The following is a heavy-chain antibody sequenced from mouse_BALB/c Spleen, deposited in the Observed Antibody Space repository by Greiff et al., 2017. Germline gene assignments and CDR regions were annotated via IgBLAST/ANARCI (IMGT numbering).Heavy chain of an antibody. J-gene: IGHJ2*01. D-gene: IGHD1-1*01. V-gene: IGHV14-3*02. CDR2: IDPANGNT. CDR1: GFNIKDTY. Sequence: EVKLMESGAELVKPGASVKLSCTASGFNIKDTYMHWVKQRPEQGLEWIGRIDPANGNTKYDPKFQGKATITADTSSNTAYLQLSSLTSEDTAVYYCARTRSSYFDYWGQGTTLTVSS. CDR3: ARTRSSYFDY.